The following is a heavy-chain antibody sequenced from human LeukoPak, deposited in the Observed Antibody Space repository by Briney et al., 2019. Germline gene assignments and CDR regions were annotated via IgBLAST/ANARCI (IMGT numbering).Heavy chain of an antibody. CDR2: IYPGDSDT. Sequence: GESLKISCKGSGYSFTSYWIGWVRQMPGKGLEWMGIIYPGDSDTRYSPSFQGPVTISADKSISTAYLQWSSLKVSDTAMYYCARPQTYYYGSGSSVPGPLTDYWGQGTLVTVSS. D-gene: IGHD3-10*01. CDR3: ARPQTYYYGSGSSVPGPLTDY. CDR1: GYSFTSYW. V-gene: IGHV5-51*01. J-gene: IGHJ4*02.